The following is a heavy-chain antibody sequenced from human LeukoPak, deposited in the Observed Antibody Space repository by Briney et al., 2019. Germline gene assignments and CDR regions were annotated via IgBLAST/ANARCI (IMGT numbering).Heavy chain of an antibody. J-gene: IGHJ6*03. Sequence: PGRPLRLSCAASGFTFSSYAMHWVRQAPGKGLEWVAVISYDGSNKYYADSVKGRFTISRDNSKNTLYLQMNSLRAEDTAVYYCAKDGSSSYYYYYYYMDVWGKGTTVTVSS. V-gene: IGHV3-30*04. D-gene: IGHD6-6*01. CDR3: AKDGSSSYYYYYYYMDV. CDR1: GFTFSSYA. CDR2: ISYDGSNK.